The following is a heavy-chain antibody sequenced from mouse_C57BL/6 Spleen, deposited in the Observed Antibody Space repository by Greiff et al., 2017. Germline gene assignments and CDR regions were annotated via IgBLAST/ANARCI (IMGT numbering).Heavy chain of an antibody. J-gene: IGHJ1*03. CDR3: ARHEGGIYDGYYGGYFDV. D-gene: IGHD2-3*01. Sequence: QVKLQQSGAELVKPGASVKLSCKASGYTFTEYTIHWVKQRSGQGLEWIGWFYPGSGSIKYNEKFKDKATLTADKSSSTVYMELSRLTSEDSAVYFCARHEGGIYDGYYGGYFDVWGTGTTVTVSS. CDR1: GYTFTEYT. CDR2: FYPGSGSI. V-gene: IGHV1-62-2*01.